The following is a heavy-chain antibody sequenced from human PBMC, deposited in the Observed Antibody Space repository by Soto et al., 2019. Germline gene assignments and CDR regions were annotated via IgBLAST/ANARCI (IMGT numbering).Heavy chain of an antibody. V-gene: IGHV4-30-4*01. CDR2: IYYSGST. J-gene: IGHJ4*02. D-gene: IGHD3-22*01. CDR1: GGSISSGDYY. CDR3: ARYSYYYDSSGYRPLDY. Sequence: PSETLSLTCTVSGGSISSGDYYWSWIRQPPGKGLEWIGYIYYSGSTYYNPSLKSRVTISVDTSKNQFSLKLSSVTAADTAVYYCARYSYYYDSSGYRPLDYWGQGTLVTAPQ.